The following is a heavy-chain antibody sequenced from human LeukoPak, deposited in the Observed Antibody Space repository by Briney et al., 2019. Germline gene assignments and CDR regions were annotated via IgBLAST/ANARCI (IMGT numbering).Heavy chain of an antibody. CDR1: GYTFTRYY. CDR2: INPSGGST. D-gene: IGHD6-13*01. Sequence: ASVKVSCKASGYTFTRYYMYWVRQAPGQGLEWMGIINPSGGSTDYAQKFQGRVTMTRDTSISTAYMELSRLRSDDTAVYYCARGRYSSSWYSYAFDIWGQGTMVTVSS. V-gene: IGHV1-46*01. CDR3: ARGRYSSSWYSYAFDI. J-gene: IGHJ3*02.